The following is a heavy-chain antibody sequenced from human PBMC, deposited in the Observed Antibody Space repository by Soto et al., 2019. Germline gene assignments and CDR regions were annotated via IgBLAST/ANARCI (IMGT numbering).Heavy chain of an antibody. J-gene: IGHJ5*02. CDR2: IYYSGNT. Sequence: PSETLSLTCTVSGGSISSGGYYWSWIRQHPGKGLEWIGYIYYSGNTFNNPSLKSRVTISIDTSKNQFSLRLSSVTAADTAVYYCAKRRADISGYHYDPWGQGTLVTVS. V-gene: IGHV4-31*03. CDR1: GGSISSGGYY. D-gene: IGHD3-22*01. CDR3: AKRRADISGYHYDP.